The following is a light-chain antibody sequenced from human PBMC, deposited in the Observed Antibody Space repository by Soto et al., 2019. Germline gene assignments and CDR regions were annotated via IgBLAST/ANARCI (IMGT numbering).Light chain of an antibody. Sequence: DIQVTQSPSSVSASVGDRVTITCRASQDIAGFLAWYQNKPGRAPELLIRTASSLQSGVPSRFRGSGAGTDFTITINSLKHEDSATYYCQQAYSFTITFGHGTRLEIK. J-gene: IGKJ5*01. CDR2: TAS. CDR3: QQAYSFTIT. V-gene: IGKV1D-12*01. CDR1: QDIAGF.